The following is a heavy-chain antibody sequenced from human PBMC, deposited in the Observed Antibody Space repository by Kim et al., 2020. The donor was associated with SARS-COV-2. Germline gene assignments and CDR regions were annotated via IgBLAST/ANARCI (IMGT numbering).Heavy chain of an antibody. CDR1: GGSFSGYY. V-gene: IGHV4-34*01. J-gene: IGHJ4*02. Sequence: SETLSLTCAVYGGSFSGYYWSWIRQPPGKGLEWIGEINHSGSTNYNPSLKSRVTISVDTSKNQFSLKLSSVTAADTAVYYCARGRIYSSSWSYWGQGTLVTVSS. CDR2: INHSGST. D-gene: IGHD6-13*01. CDR3: ARGRIYSSSWSY.